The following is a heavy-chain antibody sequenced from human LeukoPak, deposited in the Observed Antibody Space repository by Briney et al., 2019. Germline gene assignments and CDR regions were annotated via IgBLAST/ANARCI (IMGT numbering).Heavy chain of an antibody. V-gene: IGHV4-30-4*01. CDR3: ARDLGEENYFDY. CDR2: IYYSGST. Sequence: SQTLSLTCTVSGGSISSGDYYWSWIRQPPGKGLEGIGYIYYSGSTYYNPSLKSRVTISVDTSKNQFSLKLSSVTAADTAVYYCARDLGEENYFDYWGQGTLVTVSS. D-gene: IGHD3-16*01. CDR1: GGSISSGDYY. J-gene: IGHJ4*02.